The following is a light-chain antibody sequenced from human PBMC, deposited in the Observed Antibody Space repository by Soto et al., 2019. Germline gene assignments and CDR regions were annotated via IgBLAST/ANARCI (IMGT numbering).Light chain of an antibody. CDR3: ASYTRTTTLV. J-gene: IGLJ2*01. CDR2: EVN. CDR1: SSDVGAYNH. V-gene: IGLV2-14*01. Sequence: QSALTQPASVSGSPGQSITISCTGTSSDVGAYNHVSWYQQHPGKAPKLMLYEVNNRPSGISYRFSGSKSGNTASLTISGLQAEDEADYYCASYTRTTTLVFGGGTQLTVL.